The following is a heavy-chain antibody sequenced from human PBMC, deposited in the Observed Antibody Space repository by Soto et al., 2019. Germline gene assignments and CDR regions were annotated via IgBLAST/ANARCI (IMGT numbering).Heavy chain of an antibody. CDR3: AHTPGSSSFVGGDY. CDR1: GFTFSSYG. J-gene: IGHJ4*02. V-gene: IGHV3-30*03. Sequence: QVQLVESGGGVVQPGRSLRLSCAASGFTFSSYGMHWVRQAPGKGLEWVAVISYDGSNKYYADSVKGRFTISRDNSKNTRYLQMNSLRAEDTAVYYCAHTPGSSSFVGGDYWGQGTLVTVSS. D-gene: IGHD6-6*01. CDR2: ISYDGSNK.